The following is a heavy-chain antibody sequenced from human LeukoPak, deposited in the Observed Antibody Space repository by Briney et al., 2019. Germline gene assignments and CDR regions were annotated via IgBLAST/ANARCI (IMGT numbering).Heavy chain of an antibody. V-gene: IGHV3-30*04. Sequence: GGSLRLSCAASGFTFSSYAMHWVRQAPGKGLEWVAVISYDGSNKYYADSVKGRFTISRDNSKNTLYLQMNSLRAEDTAVYYCARGVSSSWYSQVDYWGQGTLVTASS. CDR3: ARGVSSSWYSQVDY. CDR2: ISYDGSNK. CDR1: GFTFSSYA. J-gene: IGHJ4*02. D-gene: IGHD6-13*01.